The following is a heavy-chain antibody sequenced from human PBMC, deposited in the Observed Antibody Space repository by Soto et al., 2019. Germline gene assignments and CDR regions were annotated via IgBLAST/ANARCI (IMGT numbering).Heavy chain of an antibody. Sequence: GGSLRLSCAASGFTFSRYWMHWVRQGPEKGLMWVSRISSDGTITTYADSVRGRFTVSRDNAKNTLFLQMNSLRAEDTGVYYCARDYRAYTTDWFNWFDPWGQGT. J-gene: IGHJ5*02. V-gene: IGHV3-74*01. CDR2: ISSDGTIT. D-gene: IGHD3-16*01. CDR1: GFTFSRYW. CDR3: ARDYRAYTTDWFNWFDP.